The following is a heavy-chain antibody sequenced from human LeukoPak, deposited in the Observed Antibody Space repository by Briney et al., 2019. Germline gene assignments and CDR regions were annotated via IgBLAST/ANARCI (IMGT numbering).Heavy chain of an antibody. J-gene: IGHJ5*02. CDR2: ISYDGSNK. CDR1: GFTFSSYG. CDR3: ARDSTGYHWFDP. V-gene: IGHV3-30*03. D-gene: IGHD3-22*01. Sequence: GGSLRLSCAASGFTFSSYGMHWVRQAPGKGLEWVAVISYDGSNKYYADSVTGRFTISRDNSKNTLYLQMKSLRAEDTAVYYCARDSTGYHWFDPWGQGTLVTVSS.